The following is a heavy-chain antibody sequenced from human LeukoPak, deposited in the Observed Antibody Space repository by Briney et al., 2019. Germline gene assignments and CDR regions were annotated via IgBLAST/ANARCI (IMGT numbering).Heavy chain of an antibody. Sequence: SQTLSLTCTVSGGSISSGDYYWSWIRQPPGKGLEWIGYIYYSGSTYYNPSLKSRVAISVHTSKNQFSLKLSSVTAADTAVYYCARESRGYSYGCFDYWGQGTLVTVSS. J-gene: IGHJ4*02. V-gene: IGHV4-30-4*01. CDR3: ARESRGYSYGCFDY. CDR2: IYYSGST. CDR1: GGSISSGDYY. D-gene: IGHD5-18*01.